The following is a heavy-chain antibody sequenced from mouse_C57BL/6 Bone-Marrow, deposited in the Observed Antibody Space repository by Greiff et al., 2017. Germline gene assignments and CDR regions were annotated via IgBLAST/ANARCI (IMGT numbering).Heavy chain of an antibody. D-gene: IGHD4-1*01. CDR2: INPGSGGT. J-gene: IGHJ3*01. V-gene: IGHV1-54*01. CDR1: GYAFTNYL. Sequence: VQLQQSGAELVRPGTSVKVSCKASGYAFTNYLIEWVKQRPGQGLEWIGVINPGSGGTNSNQKFKGKATLTADQSSSTAYMQLSSLTSEDSAVYFCARSKNGDSWFAYWGQGTLVTVSA. CDR3: ARSKNGDSWFAY.